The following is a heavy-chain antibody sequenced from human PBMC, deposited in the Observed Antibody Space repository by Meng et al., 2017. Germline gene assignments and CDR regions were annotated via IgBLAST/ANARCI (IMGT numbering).Heavy chain of an antibody. D-gene: IGHD2-15*01. Sequence: GESLKISCAASGFTFSDHYMDWVRQDPGKGLEWVGRTRNKANSYTTEYAAPVKGRFTISRDDSKNSLYLQMNSLKTEDTAVYYCARGLEILGYCSGGSCYSVFDYWGQGTLVTVSS. CDR3: ARGLEILGYCSGGSCYSVFDY. V-gene: IGHV3-72*01. CDR2: TRNKANSYTT. CDR1: GFTFSDHY. J-gene: IGHJ4*02.